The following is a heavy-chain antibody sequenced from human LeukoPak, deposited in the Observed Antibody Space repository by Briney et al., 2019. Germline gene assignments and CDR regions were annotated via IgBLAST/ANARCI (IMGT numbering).Heavy chain of an antibody. CDR3: ARGEYSSGWYDH. CDR2: VNPNSGGT. V-gene: IGHV1-2*02. J-gene: IGHJ5*02. CDR1: GYTFTSYY. D-gene: IGHD6-19*01. Sequence: ASVKVSFKASGYTFTSYYMHWVRQAPGQGLEWTGWVNPNSGGTNYAQKFQGRVTMTRDTSISTAYMELSRLRSDDTAVYYWARGEYSSGWYDHWGQGTLVTVSS.